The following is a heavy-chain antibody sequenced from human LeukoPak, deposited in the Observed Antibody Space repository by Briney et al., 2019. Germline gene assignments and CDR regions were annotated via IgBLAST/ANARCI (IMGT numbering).Heavy chain of an antibody. CDR3: ARGPAANFHY. D-gene: IGHD2-2*01. CDR1: GYSISSGYY. V-gene: IGHV4-38-2*01. Sequence: SETLSLTCAVSGYSISSGYYWGWIRQPPGKGLEWIVSIYRSGTTYYNPSLKSRVTISVDTSKNQFSLKLSSVTAADTAVYYCARGPAANFHYWGQGTLVTVSS. J-gene: IGHJ4*02. CDR2: IYRSGTT.